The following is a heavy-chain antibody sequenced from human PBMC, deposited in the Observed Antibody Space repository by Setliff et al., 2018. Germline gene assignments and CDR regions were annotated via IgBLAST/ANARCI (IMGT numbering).Heavy chain of an antibody. Sequence: SETLSLTCTVSGGSISGTINYWVWIRQPPGKGLEWIGHIYYLGNTYYNPSLEGRLTMSVDTAKNQFSLKLTSVTAADTAVYYCATLPWETTNYFDLWGRGTLVTVSS. CDR3: ATLPWETTNYFDL. J-gene: IGHJ2*01. D-gene: IGHD4-17*01. CDR1: GGSISGTINY. V-gene: IGHV4-39*07. CDR2: IYYLGNT.